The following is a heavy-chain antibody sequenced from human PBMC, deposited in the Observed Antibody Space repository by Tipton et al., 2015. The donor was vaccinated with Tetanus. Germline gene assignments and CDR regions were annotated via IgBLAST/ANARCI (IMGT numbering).Heavy chain of an antibody. CDR2: SHYSGST. J-gene: IGHJ5*02. CDR1: GGSVSGGDYH. Sequence: TLSLTCTVSGGSVSGGDYHWSWIRQPPGKGLEWIGYSHYSGSTSSNPSLKSRVTISLDTSKNQFSLKLTSVTAADTAVYYCARDQGGGRVVRLNWFDPWGQGTLVTVSS. CDR3: ARDQGGGRVVRLNWFDP. V-gene: IGHV4-61*08. D-gene: IGHD6-6*01.